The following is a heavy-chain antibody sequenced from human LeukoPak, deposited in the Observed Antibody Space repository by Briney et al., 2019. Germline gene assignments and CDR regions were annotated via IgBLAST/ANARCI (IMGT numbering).Heavy chain of an antibody. CDR1: GYTFTSFY. J-gene: IGHJ3*02. D-gene: IGHD1-20*01. CDR2: INPSGGST. CDR3: ARRYNWHDDAFDI. V-gene: IGHV1-46*01. Sequence: ASVKVSCKASGYTFTSFYIHWVRQAPGQGLEWMGIINPSGGSTTYAQRFQGRVTMTTDTSTSTVYMELSSLRSEDTAVYYCARRYNWHDDAFDIWGQRTMVTVSS.